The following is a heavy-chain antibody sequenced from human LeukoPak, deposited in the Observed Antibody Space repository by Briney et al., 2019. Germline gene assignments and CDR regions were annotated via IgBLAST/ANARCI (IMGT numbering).Heavy chain of an antibody. Sequence: GASVKVSCKASGYTFTSYGISWVRQAPGQGLEWMGRISAYNGNTNYAQKLQGRVTMTTDTSTSTAYMELRSLRSDDTAVYYCAREGKTYYYDSSGYYYSDYWGQGTLVTVST. V-gene: IGHV1-18*01. CDR3: AREGKTYYYDSSGYYYSDY. CDR2: ISAYNGNT. CDR1: GYTFTSYG. J-gene: IGHJ4*02. D-gene: IGHD3-22*01.